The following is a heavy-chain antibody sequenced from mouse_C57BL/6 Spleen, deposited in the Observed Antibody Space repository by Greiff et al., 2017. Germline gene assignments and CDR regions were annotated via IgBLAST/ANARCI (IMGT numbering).Heavy chain of an antibody. D-gene: IGHD2-2*01. J-gene: IGHJ1*03. CDR3: ARSMMVTTIRYWYFDV. CDR2: IHPNSGST. Sequence: QVQLQQPGAELVKPGASVKLSCKASGYTFTSYWMHWVKQRPGQGLEWIGMIHPNSGSTNYNAKFKSKATLTVDKSSSTAYMQLSSLTSEDSAVXYCARSMMVTTIRYWYFDVGGRGSTVAVCS. V-gene: IGHV1-64*01. CDR1: GYTFTSYW.